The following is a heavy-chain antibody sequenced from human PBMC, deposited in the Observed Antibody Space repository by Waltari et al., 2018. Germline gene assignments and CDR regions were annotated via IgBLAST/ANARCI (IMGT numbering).Heavy chain of an antibody. CDR3: ARDRAGGWAVAGTFDY. CDR1: GYTFTGYY. V-gene: IGHV1-2*02. D-gene: IGHD6-19*01. Sequence: QVQLVQSGAEVKKPGASVKVSCKTSGYTFTGYYMYWVRQAPGQGLEWMGGINPYSGGTAYAQKLQGRVTLTRDTSISTAYMELNRLISDDSAMYYWARDRAGGWAVAGTFDYWGQGTLVTVSS. J-gene: IGHJ4*02. CDR2: INPYSGGT.